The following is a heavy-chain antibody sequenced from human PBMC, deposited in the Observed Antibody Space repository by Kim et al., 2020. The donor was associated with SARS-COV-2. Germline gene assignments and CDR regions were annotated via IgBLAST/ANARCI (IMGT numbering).Heavy chain of an antibody. CDR1: GFTFSSYA. V-gene: IGHV3-30*04. D-gene: IGHD3-22*01. Sequence: GGSLRLSCAASGFTFSSYAMHWVRQAPGKGLEWVAVISYDGSNKYYADSVKGRFTISRDNSKNTLYLQMNSLRAEDTAVYYCARDSVLDYYDSSGYYGYFDYWGQGTLVTVSS. J-gene: IGHJ4*02. CDR3: ARDSVLDYYDSSGYYGYFDY. CDR2: ISYDGSNK.